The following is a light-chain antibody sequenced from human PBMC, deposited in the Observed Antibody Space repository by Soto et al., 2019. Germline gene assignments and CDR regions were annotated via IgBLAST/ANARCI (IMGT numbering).Light chain of an antibody. CDR1: SSDIGGYNM. J-gene: IGLJ1*01. V-gene: IGLV2-14*01. CDR2: EVT. CDR3: SSYTTSSTLV. Sequence: QSVLTQPASVSGSPGQSITISCTGTSSDIGGYNMVSWYQQHPRKAPKLMIYEVTNRPSGISDRFSASKSGNTASLTISGLQAEDEGDYYCSSYTTSSTLVFGTGTKVTVL.